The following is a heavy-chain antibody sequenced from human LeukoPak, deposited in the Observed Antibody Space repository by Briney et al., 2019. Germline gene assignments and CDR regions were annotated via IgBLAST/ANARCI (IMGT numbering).Heavy chain of an antibody. Sequence: SETLSRTCTVSGDSISSGGYYWSWIRQPPGKGLEWIGYIYHSGSTYYNPSLKSRVTISVDRSKNQFSLKLSSVTAADTAVYYCASLAIAAAGIADWGQGTLVTVSS. J-gene: IGHJ4*02. CDR1: GDSISSGGYY. D-gene: IGHD6-13*01. CDR3: ASLAIAAAGIAD. V-gene: IGHV4-30-2*01. CDR2: IYHSGST.